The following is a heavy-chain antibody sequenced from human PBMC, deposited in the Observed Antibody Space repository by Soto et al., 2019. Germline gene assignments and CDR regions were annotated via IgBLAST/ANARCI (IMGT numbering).Heavy chain of an antibody. V-gene: IGHV3-23*01. CDR1: GFTFSTYA. CDR3: AKGLRAFDM. CDR2: IVASGVST. Sequence: PGGSLRLSCAASGFTFSTYAMSWVCQAPGKGLEWVSTIVASGVSTYYAESEKGRFTISRDNSKNTMYLQMNSLRAEDTALYYCAKGLRAFDMWGQGTMVTVSS. J-gene: IGHJ3*02.